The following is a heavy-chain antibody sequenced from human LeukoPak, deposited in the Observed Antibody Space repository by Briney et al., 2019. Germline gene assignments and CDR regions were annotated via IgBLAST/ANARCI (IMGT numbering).Heavy chain of an antibody. Sequence: ASVKVSCKASGYTFTSYYMHWVRQAPGQGLEWMGIINPKRGDTNSAQKFQGRVTMTRDTSIRTAYMELSSLRFDDTAVYYCARDGSPRTVTTVSVDPWGQGTLVTVSS. J-gene: IGHJ5*02. CDR1: GYTFTSYY. V-gene: IGHV1-2*02. CDR2: INPKRGDT. CDR3: ARDGSPRTVTTVSVDP. D-gene: IGHD4-17*01.